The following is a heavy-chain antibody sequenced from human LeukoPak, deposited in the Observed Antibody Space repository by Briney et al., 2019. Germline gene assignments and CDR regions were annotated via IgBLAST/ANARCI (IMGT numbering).Heavy chain of an antibody. V-gene: IGHV3-23*01. CDR2: ITGSGSST. CDR3: AKPPRVVVVTAFDS. Sequence: GGSLRLSCAASGFTFSTHWMSWVRQAPGKGLEWVSSITGSGSSTYYADSVKGRFTISRDNSKNTLYVQMNSLRAEDTAVYFCAKPPRVVVVTAFDSWGQGTLVTVSS. J-gene: IGHJ4*02. CDR1: GFTFSTHW. D-gene: IGHD2-21*02.